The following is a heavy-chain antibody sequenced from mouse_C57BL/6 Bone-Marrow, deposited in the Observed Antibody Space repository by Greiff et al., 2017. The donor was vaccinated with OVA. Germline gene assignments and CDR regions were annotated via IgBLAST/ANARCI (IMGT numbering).Heavy chain of an antibody. CDR3: ARIYYGYDEGFDV. CDR2: ISYDGSN. CDR1: GYSITSGYY. D-gene: IGHD2-2*01. V-gene: IGHV3-6*01. Sequence: EVQLQQSGPGLVKPSQSLSLTCSVTGYSITSGYYWNWIRQFPGNKLEWMGYISYDGSNNYNPSLKNRISITRDTSKNQFFLKLNSVTTEDTATYYCARIYYGYDEGFDVWGTGTTVTVSS. J-gene: IGHJ1*03.